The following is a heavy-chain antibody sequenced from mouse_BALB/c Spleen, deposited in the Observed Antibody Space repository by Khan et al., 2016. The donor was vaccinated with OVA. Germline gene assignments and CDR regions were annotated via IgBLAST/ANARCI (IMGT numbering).Heavy chain of an antibody. V-gene: IGHV1-4*01. J-gene: IGHJ3*01. Sequence: QVQLKESGAELARPGASVKMSCKASGYTFTSYTIHWIKERPGQGLEWIGYINPSNGYTNYNQKFKDKATLTTDKSSTTAYLQLSSLTSDDSAVYNCVRDGAYHRNDGWFAYWGQGTLVTV. CDR2: INPSNGYT. CDR1: GYTFTSYT. CDR3: VRDGAYHRNDGWFAY. D-gene: IGHD2-14*01.